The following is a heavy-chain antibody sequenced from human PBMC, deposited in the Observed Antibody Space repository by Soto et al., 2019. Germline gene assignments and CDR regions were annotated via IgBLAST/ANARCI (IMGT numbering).Heavy chain of an antibody. CDR1: GVTVTNAW. Sequence: GGSLRLSCAASGVTVTNAWINCVLQAPGKGLEKVCRIKSKTDGGTTDYAEPVKGRFAISRDDSNNMVYLQMNSLKIEDTAVYYCTTDSYSTIIIVRFDYWGHGT. CDR2: IKSKTDGGTT. D-gene: IGHD3-22*01. J-gene: IGHJ4*01. CDR3: TTDSYSTIIIVRFDY. V-gene: IGHV3-15*07.